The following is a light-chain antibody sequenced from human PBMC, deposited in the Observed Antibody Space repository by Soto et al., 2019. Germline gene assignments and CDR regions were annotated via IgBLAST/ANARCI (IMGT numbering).Light chain of an antibody. J-gene: IGKJ1*01. V-gene: IGKV1-5*01. Sequence: DIQMTQSPSTLSASVGDRVTITCRASQSISSWVAWYQQKPGKAPKLLIYDASSLESGVPSRFSVSGSATEIRLSCSGLQHDCAPPYYEEQYTDYGRFAEGTKVDIK. CDR3: EQYTDYGR. CDR1: QSISSW. CDR2: DAS.